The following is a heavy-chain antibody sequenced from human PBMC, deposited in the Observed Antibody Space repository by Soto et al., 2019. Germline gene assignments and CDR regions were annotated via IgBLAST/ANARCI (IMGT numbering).Heavy chain of an antibody. CDR3: ARDKRDLRFLEWSYYFEY. D-gene: IGHD3-3*01. Sequence: QVQLVESGGGVVQPGRSLRLSCAPSGFTFSNYAMHWVRQAPGKGLEWVAVISYDGSNKYYADSVKGRFTISRDNSKNTLYLQMNRLRAEDKDVYYCARDKRDLRFLEWSYYFEYSGQGTLVTVSS. CDR1: GFTFSNYA. J-gene: IGHJ4*02. V-gene: IGHV3-30-3*01. CDR2: ISYDGSNK.